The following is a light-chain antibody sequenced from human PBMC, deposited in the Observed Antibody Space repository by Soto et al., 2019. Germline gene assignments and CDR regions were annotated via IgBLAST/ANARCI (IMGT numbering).Light chain of an antibody. V-gene: IGLV2-11*01. CDR1: SSGVGGYNY. CDR3: CSYAGNSLWV. J-gene: IGLJ3*02. Sequence: QSVLTQPRSVSGSPGQSVTISCTGTSSGVGGYNYVSWYQQHPGKAPKLMIYDVSKWPSGVPDRFSGSKSGNTASLTISGLQAEDEADYYCCSYAGNSLWVFGGGTKLT. CDR2: DVS.